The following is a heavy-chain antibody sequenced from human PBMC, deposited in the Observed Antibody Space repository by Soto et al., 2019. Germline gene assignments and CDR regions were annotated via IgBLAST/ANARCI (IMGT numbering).Heavy chain of an antibody. CDR3: AKGGDTAGSFDFDF. CDR2: VNGVGAAT. CDR1: GFIFNGYA. J-gene: IGHJ4*02. V-gene: IGHV3-23*01. Sequence: GGSLRLSCAATGFIFNGYAMTWVRQAPGKGLEWVSTVNGVGAATYYADSVKGRFTISRDNSKNALYLQMDSLRAEDTAIYYCAKGGDTAGSFDFDFWGQGTQVTVSS. D-gene: IGHD1-26*01.